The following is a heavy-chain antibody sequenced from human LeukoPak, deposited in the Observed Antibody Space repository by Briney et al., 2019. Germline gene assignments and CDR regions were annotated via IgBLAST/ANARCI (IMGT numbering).Heavy chain of an antibody. Sequence: GASVKVSCKASGYTFTGYYMHWVRQAPGQGLEWMGWINRNSGGTNYAQKFQGRVTMTRDTSIRTAYMELRRLRSDDTAVYYCARFGTAMAKIDYWGQGTLVTVSS. CDR3: ARFGTAMAKIDY. D-gene: IGHD5-18*01. CDR2: INRNSGGT. CDR1: GYTFTGYY. J-gene: IGHJ4*02. V-gene: IGHV1-2*02.